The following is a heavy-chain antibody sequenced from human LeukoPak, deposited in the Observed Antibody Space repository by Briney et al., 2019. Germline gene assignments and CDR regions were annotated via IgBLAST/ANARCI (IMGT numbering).Heavy chain of an antibody. J-gene: IGHJ4*02. CDR2: INWNGGRI. D-gene: IGHD4-17*01. CDR3: TRDYGDYPYRYFFDY. Sequence: PGGSLRLSCGPSGFTFTEFGISWVPQGPGKGLEWISSINWNGGRIGYADSVKGRFTDSRDNAKNSPYLQMHSLRAEATAFYSFTRDYGDYPYRYFFDYWGQGNLVTVSS. V-gene: IGHV3-20*04. CDR1: GFTFTEFG.